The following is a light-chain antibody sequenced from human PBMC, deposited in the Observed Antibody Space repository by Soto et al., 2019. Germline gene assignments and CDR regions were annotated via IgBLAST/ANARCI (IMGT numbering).Light chain of an antibody. CDR1: SSDVGSSNF. J-gene: IGLJ1*01. CDR2: EGS. Sequence: QSVLTQPASVSGSPGQSLTISCTGTSSDVGSSNFVSWYQQHPGKAPKLIIYEGSRRPSGVSGRFSGSKSGNAASLTISGLQAEDEADYYCCSFPGTSTLYVFGSGTKVNVL. CDR3: CSFPGTSTLYV. V-gene: IGLV2-23*01.